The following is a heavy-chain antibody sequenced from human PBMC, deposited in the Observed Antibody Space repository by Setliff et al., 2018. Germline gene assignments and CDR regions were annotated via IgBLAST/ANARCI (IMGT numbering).Heavy chain of an antibody. CDR3: ARGGYSRGPPVYYFDY. D-gene: IGHD5-12*01. Sequence: SETLSLTCTVSGGSISSYYWSWIRQPPGKRLEWIGYIYYSGSTNYNPSLESRVTISVDTSKNQFSLRLNSVTAADTAVYYCARGGYSRGPPVYYFDYWGQGTLVTVSS. V-gene: IGHV4-59*12. CDR1: GGSISSYY. J-gene: IGHJ4*02. CDR2: IYYSGST.